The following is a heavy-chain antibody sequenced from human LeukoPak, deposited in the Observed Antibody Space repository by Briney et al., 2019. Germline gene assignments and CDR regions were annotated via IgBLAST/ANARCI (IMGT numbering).Heavy chain of an antibody. D-gene: IGHD1-26*01. Sequence: GGSLRLSCAASGFTFSSYSMNWVRQAPGKGLEWVSSISSSSSYIYYADSVKGRFTISRDNAKNSLYLQMNSLRAEDTAVYYCAKQGYYSGEYFDYWGQGTLVTVSS. CDR1: GFTFSSYS. CDR2: ISSSSSYI. V-gene: IGHV3-21*01. J-gene: IGHJ4*02. CDR3: AKQGYYSGEYFDY.